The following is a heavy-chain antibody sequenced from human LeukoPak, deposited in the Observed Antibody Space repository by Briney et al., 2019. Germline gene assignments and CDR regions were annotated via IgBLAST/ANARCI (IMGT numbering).Heavy chain of an antibody. CDR3: ASPVDYYDILAGFDI. V-gene: IGHV3-30*02. D-gene: IGHD3-9*01. CDR2: IRYDGSNK. CDR1: GFTFITYG. Sequence: GGSLRLSCAPSGFTFITYGMHWVRQAPGEGLEWVALIRYDGSNKYYEDSVKGRFTISRDNSKNTLYLQMNSLRAEDTAVYYCASPVDYYDILAGFDIWGQGTLVTVSS. J-gene: IGHJ4*02.